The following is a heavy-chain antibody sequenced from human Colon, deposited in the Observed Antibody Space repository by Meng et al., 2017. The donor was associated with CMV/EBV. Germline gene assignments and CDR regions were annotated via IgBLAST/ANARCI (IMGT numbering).Heavy chain of an antibody. CDR3: AREKATVTTFMLLY. D-gene: IGHD4-17*01. V-gene: IGHV1-18*01. J-gene: IGHJ4*02. CDR2: ISTYNGNT. CDR1: GYTFNSYP. Sequence: QPVQSGAQVKTPVPAVKVSRPPSGYTFNSYPISWVRQAPGQGLEWMGWISTYNGNTNNAQKFQGRLTLTTDTSTSTAYMELRGLRSDDTAVYYCAREKATVTTFMLLYWGLGTLVTVSS.